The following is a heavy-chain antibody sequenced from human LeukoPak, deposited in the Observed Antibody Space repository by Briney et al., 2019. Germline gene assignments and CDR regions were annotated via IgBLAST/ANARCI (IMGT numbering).Heavy chain of an antibody. V-gene: IGHV4-34*01. D-gene: IGHD1-26*01. J-gene: IGHJ4*02. CDR3: ARSPQNNSGTYFDY. Sequence: SETLSLTCAVYGGSFSGYYWSWIRQPLGKGLEWIGEINHSGSTNYNPSLKSRVTISVDTSKNQFSLKLSSVTAADTAVYYCARSPQNNSGTYFDYWGQGTLVTVSS. CDR2: INHSGST. CDR1: GGSFSGYY.